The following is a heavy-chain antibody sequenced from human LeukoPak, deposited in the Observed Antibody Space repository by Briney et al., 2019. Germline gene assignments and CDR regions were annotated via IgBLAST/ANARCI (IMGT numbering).Heavy chain of an antibody. Sequence: SETLSLTCTVSGGSISSSSYYWGWIRQPPGKGLEWIGSINYSGSTYYNPSLKSRVTISVDRSKNQFSLKLSSVTAADTAVYYCARASSYYDFWIGNYYYYMDVWGKGTTVTVSS. D-gene: IGHD3-3*01. CDR2: INYSGST. CDR3: ARASSYYDFWIGNYYYYMDV. CDR1: GGSISSSSYY. J-gene: IGHJ6*03. V-gene: IGHV4-39*07.